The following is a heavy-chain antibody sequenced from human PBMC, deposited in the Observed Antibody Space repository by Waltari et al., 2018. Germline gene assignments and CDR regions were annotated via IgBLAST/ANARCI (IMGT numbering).Heavy chain of an antibody. V-gene: IGHV1-2*02. CDR1: GYTFTGYY. D-gene: IGHD5-12*01. J-gene: IGHJ5*02. Sequence: QVQLVQSGAEVKKPGASVKVSCKASGYTFTGYYMHWVRQAPGQGLEWMGLINPNRGGTNYAQKFQGRVTMTRDTSISTAYMELSRLRSDDTAVYYCARDHVEMATIGFDPWGQGTLVTVSS. CDR3: ARDHVEMATIGFDP. CDR2: INPNRGGT.